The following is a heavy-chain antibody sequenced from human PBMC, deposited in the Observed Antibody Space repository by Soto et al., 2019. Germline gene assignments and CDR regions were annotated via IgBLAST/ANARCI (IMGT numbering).Heavy chain of an antibody. J-gene: IGHJ4*02. CDR3: ARDIVFDIDY. Sequence: QVHLLQSGAEVQKPGASVKVSCKTSGYTFNDFGITWVRQAPGLGLEWLGWIYSKAGKMNFAPKFQNRVIMTTDTSTSTAFMELTSLTFDDSAIYFCARDIVFDIDYWGQGTLVTVS. CDR1: GYTFNDFG. D-gene: IGHD2-15*01. V-gene: IGHV1-18*01. CDR2: IYSKAGKM.